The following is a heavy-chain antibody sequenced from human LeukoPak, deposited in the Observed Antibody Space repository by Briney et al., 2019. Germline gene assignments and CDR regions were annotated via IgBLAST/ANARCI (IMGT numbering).Heavy chain of an antibody. J-gene: IGHJ6*03. CDR3: ARDPYSGSYSDYYYYYMDV. V-gene: IGHV3-7*01. CDR1: GFTFISYW. D-gene: IGHD1-26*01. Sequence: GGSLRLSCAASGFTFISYWMSWVRQAPGKGLEWVANIKQDKTEKYYVDSVKGRFTISRDNAKNSLYLQLNSLRAEDTAVYYCARDPYSGSYSDYYYYYMDVWGKGTTVTVSS. CDR2: IKQDKTEK.